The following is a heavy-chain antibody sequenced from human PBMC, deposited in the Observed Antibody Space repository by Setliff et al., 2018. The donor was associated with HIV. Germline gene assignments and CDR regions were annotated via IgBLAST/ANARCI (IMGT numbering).Heavy chain of an antibody. D-gene: IGHD3-22*01. CDR1: GGSISSSSYY. V-gene: IGHV4-39*07. Sequence: SETLSLTCTVSGGSISSSSYYWGWIRQPPGKGLEWIGSIYYSGSTYYSPSLRSRVTISVDRSKNQFSLRLSSVTAADTAVYYCARGYYDSSGYYVRHSAFDIWGQGTMVTVS. J-gene: IGHJ3*02. CDR3: ARGYYDSSGYYVRHSAFDI. CDR2: IYYSGST.